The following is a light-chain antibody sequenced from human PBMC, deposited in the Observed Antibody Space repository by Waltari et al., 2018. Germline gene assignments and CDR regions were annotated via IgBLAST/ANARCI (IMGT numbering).Light chain of an antibody. V-gene: IGKV1-39*01. Sequence: DIQTTQPPSSLSASAGDRVTITCRASQSISSSLNWYQVKPGKVPELRIYAASNLQSGVPSRFSGIGSGTDFTLTISSLPPQDFATYYCQQGYSAPFTFCPGTKVEVK. J-gene: IGKJ3*01. CDR3: QQGYSAPFT. CDR1: QSISSS. CDR2: AAS.